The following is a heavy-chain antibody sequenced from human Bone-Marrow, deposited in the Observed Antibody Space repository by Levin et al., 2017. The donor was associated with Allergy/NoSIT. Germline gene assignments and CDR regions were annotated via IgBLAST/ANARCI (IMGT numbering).Heavy chain of an antibody. CDR2: ISYAGTDK. V-gene: IGHV3-30*18. Sequence: SCAASGFTFSSYGMHWVRQAPGKGLEWVAVISYAGTDKYYADSVKGRFTISRDNSKNTLYLQMNSLREEDTAVYYCSKDLGGSYNFDYWGQGTLFTVSS. CDR1: GFTFSSYG. D-gene: IGHD2-15*01. CDR3: SKDLGGSYNFDY. J-gene: IGHJ4*02.